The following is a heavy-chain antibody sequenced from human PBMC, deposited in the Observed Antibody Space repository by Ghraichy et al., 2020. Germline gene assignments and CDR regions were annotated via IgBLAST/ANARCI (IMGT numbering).Heavy chain of an antibody. Sequence: ASVKVSCKASGYTFTGYYMHWVRQAPGQGLEWMGWINPNSGGTNYAQKFQGWVTMTRDTSISTAYMELSRLRSDDTAVYYCARDSQVARELPFYYFDYWGQGTLVTVSS. D-gene: IGHD1-26*01. CDR2: INPNSGGT. J-gene: IGHJ4*02. CDR3: ARDSQVARELPFYYFDY. V-gene: IGHV1-2*04. CDR1: GYTFTGYY.